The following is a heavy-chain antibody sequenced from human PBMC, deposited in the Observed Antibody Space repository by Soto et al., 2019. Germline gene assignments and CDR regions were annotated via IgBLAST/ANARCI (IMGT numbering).Heavy chain of an antibody. CDR1: RFTLTAQY. Sequence: GASVKVSCEASRFTLTAQYLHWVRKAPGEGLEWMGWINPTTGATRYAQKFQGRVTMTRDTSMSTAYLEVRSLRPDDTAVYYCAKGDSSWVSWFDPWGQGTLVTVSS. CDR3: AKGDSSWVSWFDP. D-gene: IGHD6-19*01. V-gene: IGHV1-2*02. J-gene: IGHJ5*02. CDR2: INPTTGAT.